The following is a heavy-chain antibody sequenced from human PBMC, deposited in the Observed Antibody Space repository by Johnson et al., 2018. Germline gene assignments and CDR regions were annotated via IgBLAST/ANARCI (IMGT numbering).Heavy chain of an antibody. V-gene: IGHV3-15*07. CDR1: GFTFSNAW. CDR3: TTDPVSSGWLQGGNYYYYYMDV. D-gene: IGHD6-19*01. CDR2: IKSKTDGGTT. Sequence: VQLVESGGGLVKPGGSLRLSCAASGFTFSNAWMNWVRQAPGKGLEWVGRIKSKTDGGTTDYAAPVKGRFTISRDDSKNTLYLQMNSLKTEDTAVYYCTTDPVSSGWLQGGNYYYYYMDVWGKGTTVTVSS. J-gene: IGHJ6*03.